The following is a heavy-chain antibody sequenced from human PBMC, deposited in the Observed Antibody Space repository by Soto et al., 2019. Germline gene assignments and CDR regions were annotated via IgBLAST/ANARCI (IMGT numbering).Heavy chain of an antibody. Sequence: LGEPLRISCTGSGYSFTSYRIGWVRQMPGKGLEWMGIIYPGDSDTRYRSSFQGQVTFSASKSISTTYPQRHIQNASDTAMAYCVRRKAARSLASQLFDPWGQGTLVTVS. CDR3: VRRKAARSLASQLFDP. CDR1: GYSFTSYR. V-gene: IGHV5-51*01. J-gene: IGHJ5*02. CDR2: IYPGDSDT. D-gene: IGHD6-13*01.